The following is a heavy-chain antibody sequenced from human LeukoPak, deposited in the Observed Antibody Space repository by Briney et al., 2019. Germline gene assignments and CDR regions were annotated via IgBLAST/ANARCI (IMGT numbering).Heavy chain of an antibody. D-gene: IGHD3-3*01. CDR2: IWYDGSNK. CDR3: AREMSAYYYYGMDV. V-gene: IGHV3-33*01. J-gene: IGHJ6*02. Sequence: GGSLRLSCAASGFTFSSYGMHWVRQAPGKGLEWVAVIWYDGSNKYNADSVKGRFTISRDNSKNTLYLQMNSLRAEDTAVYYCAREMSAYYYYGMDVWGQGTTVTVSS. CDR1: GFTFSSYG.